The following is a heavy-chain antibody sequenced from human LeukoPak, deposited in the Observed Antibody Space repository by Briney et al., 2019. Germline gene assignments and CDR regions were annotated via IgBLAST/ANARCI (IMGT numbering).Heavy chain of an antibody. Sequence: ASVKVSCKASGGTFSSYAISWVRQAPGQGLEWMGIINPSGGSTSYAQKFQGRVTMTRDTSTSTVYMELSSLRSEDTAVYYCARAPPFRRSFDLWGRGTLVTVSS. V-gene: IGHV1-46*01. CDR2: INPSGGST. D-gene: IGHD2/OR15-2a*01. CDR3: ARAPPFRRSFDL. J-gene: IGHJ2*01. CDR1: GGTFSSYA.